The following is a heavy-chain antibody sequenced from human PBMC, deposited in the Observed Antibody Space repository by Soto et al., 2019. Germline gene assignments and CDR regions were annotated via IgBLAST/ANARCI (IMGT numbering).Heavy chain of an antibody. V-gene: IGHV3-23*01. Sequence: EVQLLESGGDLVQPGGSLRLSCVASGRTFSSYAMSWVRQAPGKGLEWVSVISGSGGYTDYADSVKGRFTISRDNSKNTLYLQMSSLRAEDTALYYCAKRLRGVLLTPEVDWGQGTLVTVSS. CDR3: AKRLRGVLLTPEVD. D-gene: IGHD3-10*01. CDR1: GRTFSSYA. J-gene: IGHJ4*02. CDR2: ISGSGGYT.